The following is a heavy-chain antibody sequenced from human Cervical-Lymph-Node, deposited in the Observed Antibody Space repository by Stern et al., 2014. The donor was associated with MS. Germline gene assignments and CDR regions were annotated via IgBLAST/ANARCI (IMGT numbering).Heavy chain of an antibody. CDR1: GYSFSNYW. Sequence: EVQLLESGAEVKKPGESLKISCKGSGYSFSNYWIGWVRQMPGKGLEWMGIIYPDDSDTRYTPSFQGQVIISADKSISTAYLQWSSLKASDTAMYYCARLRGLTGTVPIDSWGQGTLVTVSS. V-gene: IGHV5-51*03. J-gene: IGHJ4*02. CDR2: IYPDDSDT. D-gene: IGHD1-7*01. CDR3: ARLRGLTGTVPIDS.